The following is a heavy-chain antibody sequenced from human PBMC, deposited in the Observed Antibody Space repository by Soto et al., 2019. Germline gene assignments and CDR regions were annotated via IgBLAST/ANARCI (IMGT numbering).Heavy chain of an antibody. CDR1: GGSISSYY. D-gene: IGHD3-22*01. CDR2: IYYSGST. J-gene: IGHJ1*01. CDR3: ARLGHVYYYDSSGYREYFQH. V-gene: IGHV4-59*01. Sequence: SETLSLTCTVSGGSISSYYWSRIRQPPGRGLEWIGYIYYSGSTTYNPSLRSRVTISVDTSKNQFSLKLSSVTAADTAVYYCARLGHVYYYDSSGYREYFQHWGQGTLVTVSS.